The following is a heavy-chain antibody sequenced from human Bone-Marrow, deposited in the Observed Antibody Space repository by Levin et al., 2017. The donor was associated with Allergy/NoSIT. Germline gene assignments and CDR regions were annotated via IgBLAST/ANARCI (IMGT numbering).Heavy chain of an antibody. J-gene: IGHJ6*02. V-gene: IGHV3-11*01. D-gene: IGHD3-3*01. CDR2: IGSGGPTI. CDR3: ARDLQRYYDFWSGESNALDV. CDR1: GFTFSDYY. Sequence: NAGGSLRLSCAASGFTFSDYYMTWIRQAPGKGLEWISYIGSGGPTIYYAESVKGRFTVSRDNANNSVSLQMNSLTAEDTAVYYCARDLQRYYDFWSGESNALDVWGPGTTVTVSS.